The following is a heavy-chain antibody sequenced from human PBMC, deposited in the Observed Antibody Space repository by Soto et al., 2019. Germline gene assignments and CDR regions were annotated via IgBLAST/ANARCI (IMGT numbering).Heavy chain of an antibody. CDR2: IYSGGNT. J-gene: IGHJ3*02. Sequence: EVQLVESGGGLVQPGGSLRLSCAVSGCSVSNNFLSWVRQAPGKGLEWVSLIYSGGNTYYADSVKGRFTISRDNSKNTVYLQMNSLRAEDTAVYYCARDPGKNFIWGQGTMVTVSS. CDR3: ARDPGKNFI. V-gene: IGHV3-66*01. CDR1: GCSVSNNF.